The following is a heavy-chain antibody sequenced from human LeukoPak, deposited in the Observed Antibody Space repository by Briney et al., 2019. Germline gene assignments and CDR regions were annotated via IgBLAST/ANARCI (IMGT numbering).Heavy chain of an antibody. Sequence: SETLSLTCTVSGGSISSYYWSWIRQPPGKGLEWIGHIHYSGSTNHNPSLKGRVTISVDTSKNQFSLKLSSVTAADTAVYYCARARYANAWYAFDIWGHGTMVTVSS. V-gene: IGHV4-59*01. CDR3: ARARYANAWYAFDI. J-gene: IGHJ3*02. CDR2: IHYSGST. D-gene: IGHD2-2*01. CDR1: GGSISSYY.